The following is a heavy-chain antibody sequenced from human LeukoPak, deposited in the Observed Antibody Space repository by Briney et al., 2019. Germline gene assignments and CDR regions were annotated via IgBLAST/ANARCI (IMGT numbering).Heavy chain of an antibody. CDR3: AREVYSSSRPADAFDI. CDR1: GFTFSTYW. Sequence: GGSLRLSCVGSGFTFSTYWMSWVRLAPGKGLEWVANIMQDGSEKNYVDSVKGRFTISRDNAKNSLYLQMNSLRAEDTAVYYCAREVYSSSRPADAFDIWGQGTVVTVSS. V-gene: IGHV3-7*01. CDR2: IMQDGSEK. D-gene: IGHD6-13*01. J-gene: IGHJ3*02.